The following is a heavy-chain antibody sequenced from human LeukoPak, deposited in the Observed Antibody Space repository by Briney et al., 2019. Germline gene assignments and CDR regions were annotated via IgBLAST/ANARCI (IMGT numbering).Heavy chain of an antibody. CDR3: AKDTRFREYSRGNLEGYYFDY. CDR2: ISGSGGST. J-gene: IGHJ4*02. D-gene: IGHD6-6*01. CDR1: GFTFSSYA. V-gene: IGHV3-23*01. Sequence: GGSLRLSCAASGFTFSSYAMSWVRQAPGKGLEWVSAISGSGGSTYYVDSVKGRFTISRDNSKNTLYLQMNSPRAEDTAVYYCAKDTRFREYSRGNLEGYYFDYWGQGTLVTVSS.